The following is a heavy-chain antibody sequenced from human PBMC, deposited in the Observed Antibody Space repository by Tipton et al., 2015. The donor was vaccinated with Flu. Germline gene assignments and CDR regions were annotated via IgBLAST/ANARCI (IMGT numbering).Heavy chain of an antibody. Sequence: SLRLSCAASGFTFSDYWMLWFRQAPGQGLEWVANIRQDGGQEYYLNSVRGRFTISRDNARNLLYLQMDGLRAEDTAVYYWARAGLAPGNYWGQGTLVTVSS. CDR2: IRQDGGQE. CDR3: ARAGLAPGNY. V-gene: IGHV3-7*01. D-gene: IGHD6-13*01. J-gene: IGHJ4*02. CDR1: GFTFSDYW.